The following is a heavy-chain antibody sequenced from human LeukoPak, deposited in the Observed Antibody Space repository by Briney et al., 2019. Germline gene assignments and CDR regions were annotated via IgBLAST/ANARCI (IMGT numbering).Heavy chain of an antibody. J-gene: IGHJ5*02. CDR1: GGSISSSSYY. CDR3: ARHKFDP. CDR2: IYYSGST. V-gene: IGHV4-39*01. Sequence: PSETPSLTCTVSGGSISSSSYYWGWIRQPPGKGLEWIGSIYYSGSTYYNPSLKSRVTISVDTSKNQFSLKLSSVTAADTAVYYCARHKFDPWGQGTLVTVSS.